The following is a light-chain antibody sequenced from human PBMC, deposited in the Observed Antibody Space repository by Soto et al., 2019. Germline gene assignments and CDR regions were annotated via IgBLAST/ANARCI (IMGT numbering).Light chain of an antibody. CDR1: QSVGNK. J-gene: IGKJ2*01. Sequence: IVVTQSPATLSLSPLEISTLSCRASQSVGNKVAWYQHKPGQTPRLITYDISTRAAGVPARFSGSGYGTDFTLTISSLQSEDFAIYYCQQYYNWPYTFGQGTKVDIK. V-gene: IGKV3-15*01. CDR2: DIS. CDR3: QQYYNWPYT.